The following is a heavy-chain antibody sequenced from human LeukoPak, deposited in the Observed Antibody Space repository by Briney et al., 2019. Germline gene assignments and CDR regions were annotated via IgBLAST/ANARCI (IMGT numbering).Heavy chain of an antibody. J-gene: IGHJ4*02. CDR1: GYSTSGGYY. V-gene: IGHV4-38-2*02. Sequence: TPSETLSLTCTVLGYSTSGGYYWGWIRQSPGKGLEWIGSIHQTGSTYYNPSLQSRVTISLDTPKSRSSLRLPSVTAADTAVYFCARSKSWAHADSWGQGTLVTVSS. D-gene: IGHD1-26*01. CDR2: IHQTGST. CDR3: ARSKSWAHADS.